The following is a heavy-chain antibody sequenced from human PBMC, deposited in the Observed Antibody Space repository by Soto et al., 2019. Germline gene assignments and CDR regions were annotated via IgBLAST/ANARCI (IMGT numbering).Heavy chain of an antibody. CDR3: ARGAITMGYMDV. CDR1: GYTFTSYY. Sequence: QVQLVQSGAEVKKPGASVKVSCKASGYTFTSYYMHWVRQAPGQGLEWMGIINPSGGSTSYAQKFQGRVTMTRDTSTSTVYFDLSSLRSEDTAVYYCARGAITMGYMDVWGKGTTVTVSS. J-gene: IGHJ6*03. D-gene: IGHD3-3*01. V-gene: IGHV1-46*03. CDR2: INPSGGST.